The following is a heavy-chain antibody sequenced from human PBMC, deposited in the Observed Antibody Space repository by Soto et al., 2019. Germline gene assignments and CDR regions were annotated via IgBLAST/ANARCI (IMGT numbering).Heavy chain of an antibody. Sequence: LRLSCAASGFTFSSYAMHWVRQAPGKGLEWVAVISYDGSNKYYADSVKGRFTISRDNSKNTLYLQMNSLRAEDTAVYYCARGGGYDFWSGYYRGYYYYYGMDVWGQGTTVTVSS. CDR3: ARGGGYDFWSGYYRGYYYYYGMDV. V-gene: IGHV3-30-3*01. CDR2: ISYDGSNK. CDR1: GFTFSSYA. J-gene: IGHJ6*02. D-gene: IGHD3-3*01.